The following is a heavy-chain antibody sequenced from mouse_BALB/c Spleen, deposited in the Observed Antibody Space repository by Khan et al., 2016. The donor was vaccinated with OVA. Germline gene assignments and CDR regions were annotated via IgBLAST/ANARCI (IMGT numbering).Heavy chain of an antibody. D-gene: IGHD1-1*01. CDR2: ISYSGST. J-gene: IGHJ2*01. CDR1: GYSITSDYA. CDR3: ARSFTMTTVVATDFDY. Sequence: EVQLQESGPGLVKPSQSLSLTCTVSGYSITSDYAWNWLRQFPGNKLEWMGYISYSGSTSYNPSLKSRISITRDTSKNQFFLQLNSVTTEDTATYYCARSFTMTTVVATDFDYWGQGTTLTVSS. V-gene: IGHV3-2*02.